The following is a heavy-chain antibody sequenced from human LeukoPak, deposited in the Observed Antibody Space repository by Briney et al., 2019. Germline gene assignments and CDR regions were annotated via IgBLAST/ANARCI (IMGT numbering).Heavy chain of an antibody. CDR2: ISSSGDTV. Sequence: GGSLRLSCAASGFTFSGYEMNWVRQAPGKGLEWVSYISSSGDTVYYADSVKGRFTMSRDNAKNSLYLQMNSLRAEDTAVYYCARHNWSDPWGQGTLVTVSS. V-gene: IGHV3-48*03. CDR3: ARHNWSDP. J-gene: IGHJ5*02. CDR1: GFTFSGYE.